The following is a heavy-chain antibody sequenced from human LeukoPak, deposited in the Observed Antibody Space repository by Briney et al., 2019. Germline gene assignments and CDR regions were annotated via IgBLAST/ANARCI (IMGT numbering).Heavy chain of an antibody. V-gene: IGHV3-23*01. CDR3: AKDYYDSSGYYYFGGSNWFDP. Sequence: GGSLRLSCAGSGFNFSNYAMTWVRQAPGKGLEWVSAISGSGGSTYYADSVKGRFTISRDNSKDTLYLQMNSLRAEDTAVYYCAKDYYDSSGYYYFGGSNWFDPWGQGTLVTVSS. CDR2: ISGSGGST. CDR1: GFNFSNYA. J-gene: IGHJ5*02. D-gene: IGHD3-22*01.